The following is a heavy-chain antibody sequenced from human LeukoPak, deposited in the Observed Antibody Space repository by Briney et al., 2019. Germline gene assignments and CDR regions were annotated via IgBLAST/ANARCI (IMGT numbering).Heavy chain of an antibody. J-gene: IGHJ6*02. CDR1: GFTFSSYS. CDR3: ARDGYSSGWPYYYYGMDV. V-gene: IGHV3-21*01. D-gene: IGHD6-19*01. CDR2: ISSSSSYI. Sequence: GGSLRLSCAASGFTFSSYSMNWVRQAPGKGLEWVSSISSSSSYIYYADSVKGRSTISRDNAKNSLYLQMNSLRAEDTAVYYCARDGYSSGWPYYYYGMDVWGQGTTVTVSS.